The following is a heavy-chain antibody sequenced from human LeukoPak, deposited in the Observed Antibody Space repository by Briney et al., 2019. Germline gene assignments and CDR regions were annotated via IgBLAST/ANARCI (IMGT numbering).Heavy chain of an antibody. CDR2: INPNSGGT. Sequence: ASVKVSCKASGYTFTGYYMHWVRQAPGQGLEWMGWINPNSGGTNYAQKFQGRVTMTRDTSISTAYMELSRLRSDDTAVYYCTYCSSTSCHFDYWGQGTLVTVSS. V-gene: IGHV1-2*02. CDR1: GYTFTGYY. CDR3: TYCSSTSCHFDY. D-gene: IGHD2-2*01. J-gene: IGHJ4*02.